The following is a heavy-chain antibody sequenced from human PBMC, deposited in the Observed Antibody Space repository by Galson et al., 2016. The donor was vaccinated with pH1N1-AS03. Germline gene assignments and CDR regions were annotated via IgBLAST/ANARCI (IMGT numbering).Heavy chain of an antibody. CDR3: ARVGQLWPHYYPLDV. Sequence: LSLTCSVSGAPITSGSHYWTWIRQLPGKGLEWIGYIYYSGTTKFNPSLATRVTMSVDRSKSQFSLNLMSVTAADTAVYYCARVGQLWPHYYPLDVWGQGTTVTVSS. V-gene: IGHV4-61*01. J-gene: IGHJ6*02. CDR1: GAPITSGSHY. D-gene: IGHD3-22*01. CDR2: IYYSGTT.